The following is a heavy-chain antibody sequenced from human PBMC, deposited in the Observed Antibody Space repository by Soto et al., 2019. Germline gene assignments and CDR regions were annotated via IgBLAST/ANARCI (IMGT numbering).Heavy chain of an antibody. V-gene: IGHV3-30*03. CDR3: ARGQRGWYSNYHLNWFDP. CDR1: GFTFSSYG. Sequence: GGSLRLSCAASGFTFSSYGMHWVRQAPGKGLEWVAVISYDGSNKYYADSVKGRFTISRDNSKNTLYLQMNSLRAEDTAVYYCARGQRGWYSNYHLNWFDPWGQGTLVTGSS. J-gene: IGHJ5*02. CDR2: ISYDGSNK. D-gene: IGHD6-19*01.